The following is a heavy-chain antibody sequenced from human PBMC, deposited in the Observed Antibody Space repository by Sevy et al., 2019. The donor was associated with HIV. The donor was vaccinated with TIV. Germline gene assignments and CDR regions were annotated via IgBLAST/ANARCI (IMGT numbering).Heavy chain of an antibody. V-gene: IGHV3-15*01. CDR1: GFTFSNAW. J-gene: IGHJ3*02. CDR3: TTDTGISDYDFWSGRDDTFDN. Sequence: GGSLRLSCAASGFTFSNAWMSWVRQAPGKGLEWVSRIKSKTDGGTTDYAAPVKGRFTISTDESKNTPYLQMNSLKTEDTAVYYCTTDTGISDYDFWSGRDDTFDNWGQGTMVTVSS. D-gene: IGHD3-3*01. CDR2: IKSKTDGGTT.